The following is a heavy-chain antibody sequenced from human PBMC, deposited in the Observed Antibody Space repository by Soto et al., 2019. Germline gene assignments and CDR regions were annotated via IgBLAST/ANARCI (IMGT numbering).Heavy chain of an antibody. J-gene: IGHJ4*02. V-gene: IGHV3-30*18. CDR2: ISYDGSVK. CDR1: GFIFSNYG. CDR3: AKDGTGGPPCDFDY. Sequence: GGSLRLSCAASGFIFSNYGMHWVRQAPGKGLEWVTIISYDGSVKYYADSVKGRFTISRDNSKNTLYRQMNSRRAEDTAVYYCAKDGTGGPPCDFDYWGQGTLITVSS. D-gene: IGHD2-8*02.